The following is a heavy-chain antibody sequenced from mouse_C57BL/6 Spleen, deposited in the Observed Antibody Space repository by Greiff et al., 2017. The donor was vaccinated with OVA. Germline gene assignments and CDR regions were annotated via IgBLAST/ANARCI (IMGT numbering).Heavy chain of an antibody. CDR1: GYTFTDYY. Sequence: VQLQQSGPELVKPGASVKISCKASGYTFTDYYMNWVKQSHGKSLEWIGDINPNNGGTSYNQKFKGKATLTVDKSSSTAYMELRSLTSEDSAVYYCARSIYDGYYDYAMDYWGQGTSVTVSS. CDR2: INPNNGGT. D-gene: IGHD2-3*01. CDR3: ARSIYDGYYDYAMDY. J-gene: IGHJ4*01. V-gene: IGHV1-26*01.